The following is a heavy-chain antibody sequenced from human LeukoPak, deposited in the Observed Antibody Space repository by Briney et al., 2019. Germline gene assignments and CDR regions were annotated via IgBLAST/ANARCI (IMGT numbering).Heavy chain of an antibody. J-gene: IGHJ4*02. CDR2: IRNDGNDK. Sequence: GGSLGLSCTASGFTYTTHGMHWVRQAPGKGLEWVSFIRNDGNDKYYTDSVKGRFTISRDNTKNTLNLQMNSLRAEDTAVYYCARDFNWAFDYWGQGTLVTVSS. V-gene: IGHV3-30*02. D-gene: IGHD3-16*01. CDR1: GFTYTTHG. CDR3: ARDFNWAFDY.